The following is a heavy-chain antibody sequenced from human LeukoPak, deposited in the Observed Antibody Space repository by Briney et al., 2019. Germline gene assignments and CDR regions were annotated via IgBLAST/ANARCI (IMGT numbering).Heavy chain of an antibody. V-gene: IGHV3-7*01. D-gene: IGHD5-12*01. CDR1: GFTFSNYW. CDR2: IKEDGGEK. CDR3: ARDGSTDY. J-gene: IGHJ4*02. Sequence: GGSLRLSCAASGFTFSNYWMTWVRQAPGKGLEWVAHIKEDGGEKHYVDPVKGRFTISRDNAKNSLYLQMNSLRAEDTAVYYCARDGSTDYWGQGTLVTVSS.